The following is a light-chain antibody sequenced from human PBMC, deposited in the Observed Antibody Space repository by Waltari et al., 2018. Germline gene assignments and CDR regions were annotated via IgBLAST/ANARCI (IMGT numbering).Light chain of an antibody. Sequence: EIVLTQSPATLSLSPGERAILSCRASQSVSTYLAWYQHRPGQAPRRLIHDVSNRATGIPARFSGSGSGTDFTLTISSLEPEDFAVYYCQHRSGWPPWTFGQGTKVEVK. V-gene: IGKV3-11*01. J-gene: IGKJ1*01. CDR2: DVS. CDR3: QHRSGWPPWT. CDR1: QSVSTY.